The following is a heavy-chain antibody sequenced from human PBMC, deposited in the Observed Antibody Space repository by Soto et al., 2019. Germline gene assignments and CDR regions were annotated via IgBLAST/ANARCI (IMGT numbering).Heavy chain of an antibody. V-gene: IGHV1-69*13. D-gene: IGHD3-10*01. CDR2: IIPIFGTA. J-gene: IGHJ4*02. CDR1: GGTFSSYA. Sequence: SVKVSCKASGGTFSSYAISWVLQAPGQGLEWMGGIIPIFGTANYAQKFQGRVTITADESTSTAYMELSSLRSEDTAVYYCARGVAMVRGSYYFDYWGQGTLVTVSS. CDR3: ARGVAMVRGSYYFDY.